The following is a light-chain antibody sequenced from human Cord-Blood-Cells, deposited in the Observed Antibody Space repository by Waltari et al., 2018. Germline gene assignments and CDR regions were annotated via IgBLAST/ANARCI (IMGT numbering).Light chain of an antibody. CDR1: SSNIGSNY. CDR2: RNN. V-gene: IGLV1-47*01. J-gene: IGLJ3*02. CDR3: AAWDDSLSGNWV. Sequence: QSVLTQPPSASGTPGQRVTISCSGSSSNIGSNYVYWYQQLPGTAPKLLIYRNNQRPTGGPDRFSGCKSGTSAALAISGLRSEDEADYYCAAWDDSLSGNWVFGGGTKLTVL.